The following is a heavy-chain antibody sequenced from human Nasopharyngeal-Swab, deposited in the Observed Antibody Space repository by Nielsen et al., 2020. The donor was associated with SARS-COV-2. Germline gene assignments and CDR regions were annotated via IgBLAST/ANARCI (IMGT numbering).Heavy chain of an antibody. CDR2: MNHNSGNT. CDR1: GYTFTSYD. D-gene: IGHD2-2*01. Sequence: ASVKVSCKASGYTFTSYDINWVRQATGQGLEWMGWMNHNSGNTGYAQKFQGRVTITRNTSISTAYMELSSLRSEDTAVYYCARGGIVVVPAAPSDYYYGMDVWGQGTTVTVSS. J-gene: IGHJ6*02. V-gene: IGHV1-8*03. CDR3: ARGGIVVVPAAPSDYYYGMDV.